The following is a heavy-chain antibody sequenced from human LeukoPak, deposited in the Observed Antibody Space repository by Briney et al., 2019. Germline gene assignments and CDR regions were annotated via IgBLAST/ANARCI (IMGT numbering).Heavy chain of an antibody. V-gene: IGHV3-13*01. CDR3: ARGGYGSGIGSKVDWFDP. D-gene: IGHD3-10*01. J-gene: IGHJ5*02. Sequence: GSLRLSCAASGFTFSSYDMHWVRQATGKGLEWVSAIGTAGDTYYPGSVKGRFTISRENAKNSLYLQMNSLRAGDTAVYYCARGGYGSGIGSKVDWFDPWGQGTLVTVSS. CDR1: GFTFSSYD. CDR2: IGTAGDT.